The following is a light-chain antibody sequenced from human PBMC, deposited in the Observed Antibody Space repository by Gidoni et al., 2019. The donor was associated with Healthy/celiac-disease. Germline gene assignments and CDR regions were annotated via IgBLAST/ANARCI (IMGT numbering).Light chain of an antibody. Sequence: IVMTQSPDSLAVSLCDRATINCKSSQSVLYSSNNKTYLAWYHQKPGQHPKLLIYWASTRESGVPDRFSGSGSGTDFTLTISSLQAEEGAVYYCQQYYSTPWTFGQGTKVEIK. J-gene: IGKJ1*01. V-gene: IGKV4-1*01. CDR2: WAS. CDR3: QQYYSTPWT. CDR1: QSVLYSSNNKTY.